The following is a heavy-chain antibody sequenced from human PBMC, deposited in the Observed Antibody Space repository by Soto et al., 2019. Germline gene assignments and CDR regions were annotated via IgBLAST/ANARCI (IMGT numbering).Heavy chain of an antibody. J-gene: IGHJ3*01. CDR2: IHWNDDK. D-gene: IGHD3-10*01. V-gene: IGHV2-5*01. Sequence: QITLKESGPPQVKPTQTLTLTCTFSGFSLSTSGVGVAWIRQPPGKALEWLGIIHWNDDKDYNPFLKTRLTIEETSKNQVVFTMTNMEPKDTATYYCARWGDLVRDPPDAFDVWGQGTLVTVSS. CDR3: ARWGDLVRDPPDAFDV. CDR1: GFSLSTSGVG.